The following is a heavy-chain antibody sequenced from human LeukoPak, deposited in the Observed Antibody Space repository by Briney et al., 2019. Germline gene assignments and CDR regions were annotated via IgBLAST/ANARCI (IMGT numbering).Heavy chain of an antibody. D-gene: IGHD4-17*01. V-gene: IGHV4-30-2*01. Sequence: SETLSLTCAVSGGSICIGGYSGSWIRQPPGKGLEWIGYIYQSGSTYYNPSLKSRVTISVDRSKNQFSLKLSSVTAADTAVYYCARYGDIAFDIWGQGTMVTVSS. CDR1: GGSICIGGYS. CDR2: IYQSGST. J-gene: IGHJ3*02. CDR3: ARYGDIAFDI.